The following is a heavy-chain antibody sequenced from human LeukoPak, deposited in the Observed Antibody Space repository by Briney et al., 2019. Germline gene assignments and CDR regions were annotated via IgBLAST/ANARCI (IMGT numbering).Heavy chain of an antibody. Sequence: PSETLSLTCTVSGGSITSYYWSWIRQPPGKGLEWIGYIYYSGSTNYNPSLKSRVTISVDTSKNQFSLKLSSVTAADTAVYYCARHAYYYGSGSYYRRDWFDPWGQGTLVTVSS. J-gene: IGHJ5*02. CDR3: ARHAYYYGSGSYYRRDWFDP. D-gene: IGHD3-10*01. CDR2: IYYSGST. V-gene: IGHV4-59*08. CDR1: GGSITSYY.